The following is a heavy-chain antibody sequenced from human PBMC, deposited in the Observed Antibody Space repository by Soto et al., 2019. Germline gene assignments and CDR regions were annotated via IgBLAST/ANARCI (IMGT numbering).Heavy chain of an antibody. CDR2: ISSSSSTI. CDR1: GLKVGNKY. V-gene: IGHV3-48*01. CDR3: ARVAGLAGHH. Sequence: GSMRLCCAAFGLKVGNKYMSWVSQAPGKGLEWVSYISSSSSTIYYADSVKGRFTISRDNAKNSLYLQMNSLRAEDTAVYYCARVAGLAGHHWGQGTLVTVSS. D-gene: IGHD6-19*01. J-gene: IGHJ5*02.